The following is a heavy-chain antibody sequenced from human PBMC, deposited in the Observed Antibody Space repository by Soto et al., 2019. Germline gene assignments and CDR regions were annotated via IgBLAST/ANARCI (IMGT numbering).Heavy chain of an antibody. Sequence: VQLVESGGGVVQPGGSLRLSCAASGFPFRDYAMHWVRQAPGKGLEWVAMYSFEGSDVYYADSVRGLFTVSRDNSKNTLYLQTTSLITGDTAVYYCARVMEYCGSKGYYPRAYWGLGTQVTVSS. CDR1: GFPFRDYA. V-gene: IGHV3-30*04. CDR2: YSFEGSDV. D-gene: IGHD2-21*01. J-gene: IGHJ4*02. CDR3: ARVMEYCGSKGYYPRAY.